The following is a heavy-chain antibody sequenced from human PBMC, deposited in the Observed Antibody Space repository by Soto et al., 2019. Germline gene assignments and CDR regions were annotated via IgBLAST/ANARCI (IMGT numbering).Heavy chain of an antibody. V-gene: IGHV3-30-3*01. J-gene: IGHJ4*02. CDR1: GFTFSSYA. D-gene: IGHD2-2*01. Sequence: GGSLRLSCAASGFTFSSYAMHWVRQAPGKGLEWVAVISYDGSNKYYADSVKGRFTISRDNSKNTLYLQMNSLRAEDTAVYYCARWRAKTPAHFDYWGQGTLVTVSS. CDR2: ISYDGSNK. CDR3: ARWRAKTPAHFDY.